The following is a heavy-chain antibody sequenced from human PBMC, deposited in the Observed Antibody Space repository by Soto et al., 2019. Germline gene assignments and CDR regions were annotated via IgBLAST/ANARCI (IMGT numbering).Heavy chain of an antibody. D-gene: IGHD3-3*01. J-gene: IGHJ4*01. V-gene: IGHV5-51*01. CDR2: IYPGDSDT. CDR1: GYSFSRYW. Sequence: GASLKISCTGCGYSFSRYWIGWVRQMPGKGLEWMGIIYPGDSDTRYSPSFQGQVTISADTSISTAYLQWSSLKASDTTMYYCARLDYYFDSWGQGTLVTVSS. CDR3: ARLDYYFDS.